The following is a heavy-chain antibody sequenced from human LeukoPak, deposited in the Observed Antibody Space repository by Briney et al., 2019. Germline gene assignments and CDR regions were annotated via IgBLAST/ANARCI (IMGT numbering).Heavy chain of an antibody. Sequence: PGGSLRLSCAASGFDFSSYAMSWVRQPPGKGLDWVSVISRRDDYTYYADSVKGRFTISRDNSKNTLYLQMNSLRAEDTAVYYCANDYRPGSFHDFWGQGTLVTVSS. CDR2: ISRRDDYT. CDR1: GFDFSSYA. J-gene: IGHJ4*02. D-gene: IGHD3-10*01. CDR3: ANDYRPGSFHDF. V-gene: IGHV3-23*01.